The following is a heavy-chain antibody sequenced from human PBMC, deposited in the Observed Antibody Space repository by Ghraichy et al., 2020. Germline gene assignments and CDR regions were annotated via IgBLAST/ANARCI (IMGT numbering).Heavy chain of an antibody. D-gene: IGHD6-6*01. Sequence: ASVKVSCKASGYTFTSYGISWVRQAPGQGLEWMGWISAYNGNTNYAQKLQGRVTMTTDTSTSTAYMELRSLRSDDTAVYYCARVGGVEYSSSEGWFDPWGQGTLVTVSS. CDR3: ARVGGVEYSSSEGWFDP. J-gene: IGHJ5*02. CDR1: GYTFTSYG. V-gene: IGHV1-18*01. CDR2: ISAYNGNT.